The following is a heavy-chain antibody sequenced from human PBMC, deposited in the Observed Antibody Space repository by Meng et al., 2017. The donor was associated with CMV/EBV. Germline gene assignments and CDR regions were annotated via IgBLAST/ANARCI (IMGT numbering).Heavy chain of an antibody. Sequence: SLKISCAASGFTFSNAWMSWVRQAPGKGLEWVSYISSSGSTIYYADSVKGRFTISRDNAKNSLYLQMNSLRAEDTAVYYCARGSRTVTYYYYGMDVWGQGTTVTVSS. CDR3: ARGSRTVTYYYYGMDV. D-gene: IGHD4-11*01. V-gene: IGHV3-11*01. J-gene: IGHJ6*02. CDR1: GFTFSNAW. CDR2: ISSSGSTI.